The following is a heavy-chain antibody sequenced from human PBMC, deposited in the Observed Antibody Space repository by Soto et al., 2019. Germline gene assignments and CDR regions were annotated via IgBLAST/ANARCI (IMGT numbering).Heavy chain of an antibody. Sequence: SVKVSCASSGFTFGSYAMSWVRQAPGKGLEWVSAISGSGGSTYYADSVKGRFTISRDNSKNTLYLQMNSLRAEDTAVYYCAKDGGDVAPGAFDYWGQGTLVTVSS. CDR1: GFTFGSYA. J-gene: IGHJ4*02. CDR3: AKDGGDVAPGAFDY. CDR2: ISGSGGST. V-gene: IGHV3-23*01. D-gene: IGHD1-26*01.